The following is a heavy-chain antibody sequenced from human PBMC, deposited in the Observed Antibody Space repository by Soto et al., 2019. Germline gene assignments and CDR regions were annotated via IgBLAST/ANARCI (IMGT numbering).Heavy chain of an antibody. CDR1: GFTFSSYG. CDR2: IWYDGSNK. J-gene: IGHJ4*02. Sequence: QVQLVESGGGVVQPGRSLRLSCAASGFTFSSYGMHWVRQAPGKGLEWVAVIWYDGSNKYYADSVKGRFTISIDKSKNTLYLQMNSLRAEDTAVYYCLSDYDSSGYRTFDYWGQGTLVTVSS. D-gene: IGHD3-22*01. CDR3: LSDYDSSGYRTFDY. V-gene: IGHV3-33*01.